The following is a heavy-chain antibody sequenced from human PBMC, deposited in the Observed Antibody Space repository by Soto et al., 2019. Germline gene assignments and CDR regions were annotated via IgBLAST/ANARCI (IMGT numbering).Heavy chain of an antibody. Sequence: WPWLRQHPGKRLEWIGDIYYSGSTYYTPSLKSRVTISVDTSKNQFSLKLSSVTAADTAVYYCARTLDPLGQGTLVTVSS. J-gene: IGHJ5*02. CDR2: IYYSGST. V-gene: IGHV4-31*02. CDR3: ARTLDP.